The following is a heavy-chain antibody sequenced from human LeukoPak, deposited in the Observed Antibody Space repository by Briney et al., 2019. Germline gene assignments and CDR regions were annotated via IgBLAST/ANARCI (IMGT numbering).Heavy chain of an antibody. Sequence: ASVKVSCKASGYTFSNYLIHWVRQAPGQGLEWMGIINPSGGSTSYAQKFQGRVTMTRDTSTSTAYMELSSLRSEDTAVYYCARDLGLRGVTNWFDPWGQGTLVTVSS. D-gene: IGHD3-10*01. CDR2: INPSGGST. J-gene: IGHJ5*02. CDR3: ARDLGLRGVTNWFDP. CDR1: GYTFSNYL. V-gene: IGHV1-46*01.